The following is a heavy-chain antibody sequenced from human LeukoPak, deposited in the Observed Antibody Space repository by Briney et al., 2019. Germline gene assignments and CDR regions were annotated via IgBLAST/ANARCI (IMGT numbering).Heavy chain of an antibody. V-gene: IGHV4-34*01. CDR3: AGGPSGYAGY. J-gene: IGHJ4*02. D-gene: IGHD5-12*01. CDR1: GGSFSGYY. Sequence: SETLSLTCAVYGGSFSGYYWSWIRQPPGKGLEWIGEINHSGSTNYNPSLKSRVTISVDTSKNQFSLKLSSVTAADTAVYYCAGGPSGYAGYWGQGTLVTVSS. CDR2: INHSGST.